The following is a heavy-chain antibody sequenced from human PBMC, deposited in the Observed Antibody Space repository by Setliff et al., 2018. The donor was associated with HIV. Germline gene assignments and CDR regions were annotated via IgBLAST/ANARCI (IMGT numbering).Heavy chain of an antibody. CDR1: GFGFPFGSYY. V-gene: IGHV3-23*03. CDR3: AKYTRGGSILYYMDV. D-gene: IGHD1-1*01. CDR2: ILRGASPI. Sequence: LRLSCVASGFGFPFGSYYMSWVRQAPGKGLEFLAVILRGASPIYYADSVKGRFTISRDDSKNTVYLEMRSLRAEDTAVYFCAKYTRGGSILYYMDVWGKGTTVTVSS. J-gene: IGHJ6*03.